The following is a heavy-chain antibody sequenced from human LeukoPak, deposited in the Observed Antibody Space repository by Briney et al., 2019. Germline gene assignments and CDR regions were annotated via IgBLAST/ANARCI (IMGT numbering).Heavy chain of an antibody. V-gene: IGHV4-4*07. CDR1: GGSISSYY. D-gene: IGHD3-22*01. J-gene: IGHJ4*02. Sequence: PSETLSLTCTVSGGSISSYYWSWIRQPAGKGLEWLGRIYTSGSTNYNPSLKSRVTMSVDTSKNQFSLKLSSVTAADTAVYYCARDESVQVSSGYQLFDYWGQGTLVTVSS. CDR2: IYTSGST. CDR3: ARDESVQVSSGYQLFDY.